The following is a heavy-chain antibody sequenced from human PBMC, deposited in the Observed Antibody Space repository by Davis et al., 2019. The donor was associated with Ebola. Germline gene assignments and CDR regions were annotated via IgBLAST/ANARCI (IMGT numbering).Heavy chain of an antibody. J-gene: IGHJ5*02. D-gene: IGHD1-1*01. CDR2: ISGSGGST. Sequence: GESLKISCAASGFTFSSYAMSWVRQAPGKGLEWVSAISGSGGSTYYADSVKGRFTISRDNSKNTLYLQMNSLRAEDTALYYCAKATVPTGWFDPWGQGTLVTVSS. CDR3: AKATVPTGWFDP. CDR1: GFTFSSYA. V-gene: IGHV3-23*01.